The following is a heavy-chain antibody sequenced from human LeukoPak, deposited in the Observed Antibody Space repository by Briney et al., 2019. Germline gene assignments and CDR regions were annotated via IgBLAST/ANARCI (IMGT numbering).Heavy chain of an antibody. CDR3: ARGRVSSSTWYSTYYYYFYMDV. J-gene: IGHJ6*03. CDR2: IYHSGST. V-gene: IGHV4-4*02. CDR1: GGSISSSNW. D-gene: IGHD6-13*01. Sequence: SETLSLTCAVSGGSISSSNWWSWVRQPPGKGLEWIGEIYHSGSTNYNPSLKSRLTISVDTSKNHFSLELSSATAADTAVYFCARGRVSSSTWYSTYYYYFYMDVWGKGTTVTVSS.